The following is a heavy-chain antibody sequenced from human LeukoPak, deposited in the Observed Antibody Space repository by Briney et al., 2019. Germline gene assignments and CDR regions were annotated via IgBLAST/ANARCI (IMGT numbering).Heavy chain of an antibody. Sequence: SETLSLTCAAYGGSFSGYYWSWIRQPPGKGLEWIGEINHSGSTNYNPSLKSRVTISVDTSKNQFSLKMTSVTAADTALYYCAHITGSDAFDVWGQGTMVTVSS. CDR1: GGSFSGYY. J-gene: IGHJ3*01. CDR2: INHSGST. D-gene: IGHD1-20*01. V-gene: IGHV4-34*01. CDR3: AHITGSDAFDV.